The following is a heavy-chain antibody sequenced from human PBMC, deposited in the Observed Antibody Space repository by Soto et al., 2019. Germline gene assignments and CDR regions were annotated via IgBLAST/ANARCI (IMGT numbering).Heavy chain of an antibody. CDR3: ARGGGYDFWSGSGLYYYYMDV. V-gene: IGHV1-8*01. CDR2: MNPNSGNT. J-gene: IGHJ6*03. Sequence: GASVQVSCKASGYTFTSYDINWVRQATGQGLEWMGWMNPNSGNTGYAQKFQGRVTMTRNTSISTAYMELSSLRSEDTAVYYCARGGGYDFWSGSGLYYYYMDVWGKGTTVTVSS. D-gene: IGHD3-3*01. CDR1: GYTFTSYD.